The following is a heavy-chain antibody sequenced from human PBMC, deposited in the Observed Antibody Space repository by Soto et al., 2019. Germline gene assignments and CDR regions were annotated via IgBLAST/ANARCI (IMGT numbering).Heavy chain of an antibody. CDR1: GSSFTNFA. CDR3: AKDDFTDRGDDYFDY. Sequence: PGGSLRLSCAASGSSFTNFAMSWVCQAPGKGLEWVAGIGASGDITWYADSVKGRLSISRGNSKNTLYLQLNSLRFEDTAVYYCAKDDFTDRGDDYFDYWGPGTLDTVSS. D-gene: IGHD2-21*02. J-gene: IGHJ4*02. CDR2: IGASGDIT. V-gene: IGHV3-23*01.